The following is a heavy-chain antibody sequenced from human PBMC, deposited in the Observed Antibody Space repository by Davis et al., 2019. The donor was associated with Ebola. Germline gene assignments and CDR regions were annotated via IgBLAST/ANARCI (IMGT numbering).Heavy chain of an antibody. D-gene: IGHD6-19*01. J-gene: IGHJ4*02. V-gene: IGHV3-33*01. Sequence: GESLKISCAASGFTFSSYGMHWDRQAPGKGLEWVAVIWYDGSNKYYADSVKGRFTISRDNSKNTLYLQMNSLRAEDTAVYYCARGGQWLAVGYFDYWGQGTLVTVSS. CDR3: ARGGQWLAVGYFDY. CDR2: IWYDGSNK. CDR1: GFTFSSYG.